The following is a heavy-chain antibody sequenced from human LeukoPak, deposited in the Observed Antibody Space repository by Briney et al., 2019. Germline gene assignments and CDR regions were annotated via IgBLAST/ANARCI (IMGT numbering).Heavy chain of an antibody. CDR1: GFTFSVYG. CDR3: AKDLSYNWNYFDY. CDR2: ISYDGSSK. Sequence: GGSLRLSCAASGFTFSVYGMHWVRQAPGKGLEWVAVISYDGSSKYYADSVKGRFTIYRDNSKNTLFVQMDSLRAEDTAVYYCAKDLSYNWNYFDYWGQGTLVTVSS. D-gene: IGHD1-20*01. J-gene: IGHJ4*02. V-gene: IGHV3-30*18.